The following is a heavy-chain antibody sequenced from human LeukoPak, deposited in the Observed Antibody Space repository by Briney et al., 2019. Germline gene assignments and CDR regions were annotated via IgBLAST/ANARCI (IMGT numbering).Heavy chain of an antibody. CDR1: GYIFTNYG. V-gene: IGHV1-18*01. CDR3: ARDLAGIAVTAD. D-gene: IGHD6-19*01. Sequence: ASVKVSCKASGYIFTNYGITWVRLAPGQGLEWMGWISPYTGNTNYAQNLQGRVTMTTDTSTTTAYMELRGLTYDDTAIYYCARDLAGIAVTADWGQEPWSPSPQ. CDR2: ISPYTGNT. J-gene: IGHJ4*01.